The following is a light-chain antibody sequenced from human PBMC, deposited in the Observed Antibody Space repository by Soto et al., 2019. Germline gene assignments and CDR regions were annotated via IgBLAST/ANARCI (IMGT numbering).Light chain of an antibody. V-gene: IGLV2-11*01. CDR3: CSYAGTYTYVV. CDR2: DVS. Sequence: QSALTQPRSVSGFPGQSVTISCTGTSSDVGGYNYVSWYQQHPGRAPKLIICDVSKRPSGVPVRFSGSKSGNTASLTISGLRAEDEADYFCCSYAGTYTYVVFGGGTKLTVL. CDR1: SSDVGGYNY. J-gene: IGLJ2*01.